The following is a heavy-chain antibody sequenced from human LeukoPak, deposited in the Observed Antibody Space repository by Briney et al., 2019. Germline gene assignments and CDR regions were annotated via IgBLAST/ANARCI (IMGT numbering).Heavy chain of an antibody. CDR2: IIPTFGTA. J-gene: IGHJ4*02. D-gene: IGHD1-26*01. Sequence: SVKVSCKASGGTFSSYAISWVRQAPGQGLEWMGRIIPTFGTANYAQKFQGRVTITTDESTSTAYMELSSLRSEDTAVYYCARATGRGGSYYPYYFDYWGQGTLVTVSS. V-gene: IGHV1-69*05. CDR1: GGTFSSYA. CDR3: ARATGRGGSYYPYYFDY.